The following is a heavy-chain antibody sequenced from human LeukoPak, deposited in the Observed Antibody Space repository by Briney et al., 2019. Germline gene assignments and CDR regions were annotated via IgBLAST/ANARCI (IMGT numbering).Heavy chain of an antibody. CDR3: ARMRVQLDHYYMDV. Sequence: SDTLSLTCAVSGYSISSSNWWGWIRQPPGKGLEWIGYIYYSGSTYYNPSLKSRVTMSVDTSKNQFSLKLSSVTAVDTAVYYCARMRVQLDHYYMDVWGKGTTVTVSS. CDR2: IYYSGST. D-gene: IGHD1-1*01. CDR1: GYSISSSNW. V-gene: IGHV4-28*01. J-gene: IGHJ6*03.